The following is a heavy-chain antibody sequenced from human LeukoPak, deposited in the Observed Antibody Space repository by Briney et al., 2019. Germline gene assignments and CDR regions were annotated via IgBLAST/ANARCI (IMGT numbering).Heavy chain of an antibody. CDR1: GFALSSYG. CDR2: SRRDGTYV. J-gene: IGHJ4*02. D-gene: IGHD1-26*01. Sequence: QPGGSLRLSCAASGFALSSYGMYWVRQTPDKGLEWVAYSRRDGTYVNYADSVKGRFIISRDNSKNTLGLQMNSLRVEDTALYYCASGGPTRGTLASWGQGTLVLVSS. V-gene: IGHV3-30*02. CDR3: ASGGPTRGTLAS.